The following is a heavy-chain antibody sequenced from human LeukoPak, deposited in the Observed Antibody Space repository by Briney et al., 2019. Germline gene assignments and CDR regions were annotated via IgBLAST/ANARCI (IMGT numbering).Heavy chain of an antibody. D-gene: IGHD7-27*01. J-gene: IGHJ6*03. CDR1: GGTFSSYA. Sequence: SVKVSCKASGGTFSSYAISWVRQAPGQGLEWMGRIIPIFGTANYAQKFQGRVTITADRSTSTAYMELSSLRSEDTAVYYCARDQAGTGDLEAYYYYYMDVWGKGTTVTVSS. V-gene: IGHV1-69*06. CDR3: ARDQAGTGDLEAYYYYYMDV. CDR2: IIPIFGTA.